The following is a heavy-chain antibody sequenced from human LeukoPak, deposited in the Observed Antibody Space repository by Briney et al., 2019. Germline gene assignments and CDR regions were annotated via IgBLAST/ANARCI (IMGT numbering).Heavy chain of an antibody. CDR1: GYTFSSYW. V-gene: IGHV5-51*01. D-gene: IGHD3-3*01. J-gene: IGHJ4*02. CDR2: IYPGDSDT. Sequence: GESLKISCKGSGYTFSSYWIGWVRQMPGKGLEWMGIIYPGDSDTTYSPSLQGQVTLSVDTPIRTAYLHSRSPKAPYNAHHCSARQNDFRLDYWGQGTRSPSPQ. CDR3: ARQNDFRLDY.